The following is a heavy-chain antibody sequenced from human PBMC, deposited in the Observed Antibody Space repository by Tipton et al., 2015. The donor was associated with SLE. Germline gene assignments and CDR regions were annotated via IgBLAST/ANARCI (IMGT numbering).Heavy chain of an antibody. D-gene: IGHD5-24*01. CDR3: ARDLVEMATITGDY. V-gene: IGHV3-23*01. Sequence: SLRLSCAASGFTFSSYAMSWVRQAPGKGLEWVSAISGSGGSTYYADSVKGRFTISRDNSKNTLYLQMNSLRAEDTAVYYCARDLVEMATITGDYWGQGTLVTVSS. J-gene: IGHJ4*02. CDR1: GFTFSSYA. CDR2: ISGSGGST.